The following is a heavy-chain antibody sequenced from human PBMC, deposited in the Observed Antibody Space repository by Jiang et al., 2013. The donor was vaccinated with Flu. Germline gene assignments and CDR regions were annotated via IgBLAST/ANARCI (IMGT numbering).Heavy chain of an antibody. D-gene: IGHD6-13*01. CDR3: ARDYVSNSSSWYDLWWFDP. CDR1: GFTFSSYW. J-gene: IGHJ5*02. Sequence: RLSCAASGFTFSSYWMSWVRQAPGKGLEWVANIKQDGSEKYYVDSVKGRFTISRDNAKNSLYLQMNSLRAEDTAVYYCARDYVSNSSSWYDLWWFDPWGQGTLVTVSS. CDR2: IKQDGSEK. V-gene: IGHV3-7*03.